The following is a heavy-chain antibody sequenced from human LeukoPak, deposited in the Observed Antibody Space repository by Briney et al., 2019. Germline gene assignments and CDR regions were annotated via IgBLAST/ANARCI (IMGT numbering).Heavy chain of an antibody. J-gene: IGHJ6*02. CDR3: ATVTTIYYYYGMDV. CDR2: IDPSDSYT. V-gene: IGHV5-10-1*01. CDR1: GYRFTSYW. D-gene: IGHD4-17*01. Sequence: GGSLKISFKGSGYRFTSYWITWVRQMPGKGLEWMGRIDPSDSYTNYSPSFQGHVTISADKSISTAYLQWSSLKASDTAMYYCATVTTIYYYYGMDVWGQGTTVTVSS.